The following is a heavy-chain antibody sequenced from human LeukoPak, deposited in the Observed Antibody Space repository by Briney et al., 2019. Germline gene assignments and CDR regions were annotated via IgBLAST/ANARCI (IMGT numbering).Heavy chain of an antibody. CDR1: GFTFSSYW. Sequence: QPGGSLRLSCAASGFTFSSYWMSWVRQAPEKGLEWVANIKQDGSEKYYVDSVKGRFTISRDNAKNSLYLQMNSLRAEDTAVYYCATMGYYYYYYMDVWGKGTTVTVSS. CDR2: IKQDGSEK. J-gene: IGHJ6*03. CDR3: ATMGYYYYYYMDV. V-gene: IGHV3-7*01. D-gene: IGHD3-10*01.